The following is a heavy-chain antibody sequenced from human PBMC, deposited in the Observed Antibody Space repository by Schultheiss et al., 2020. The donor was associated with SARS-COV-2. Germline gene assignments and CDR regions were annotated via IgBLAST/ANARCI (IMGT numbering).Heavy chain of an antibody. Sequence: SETLSLTCAVYGGSFSGYYWSWIRQPPGKGLEWIGRIYTSGSTNYNPSLKSRVTISVDTSKNQFSLKLSSVTAADTAVYYCASRPRGYSYGYGYWGQGTLVTVSS. D-gene: IGHD5-18*01. CDR3: ASRPRGYSYGYGY. J-gene: IGHJ4*02. CDR2: IYTSGST. V-gene: IGHV4-4*08. CDR1: GGSFSGYY.